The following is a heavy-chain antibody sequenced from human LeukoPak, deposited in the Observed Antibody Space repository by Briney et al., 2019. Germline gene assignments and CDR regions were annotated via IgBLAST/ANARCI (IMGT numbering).Heavy chain of an antibody. CDR1: GGSISSSSYY. Sequence: SETLSLTCTVSGGSISSSSYYWGWIWQPPGKGLEWIGNIYHSGSTYYNPSLKSRVTISVDTSKNQFSLKLTSVTAADTAVFYCARLYARFAYYYMDVWGKGTTVTVSS. D-gene: IGHD2-8*01. V-gene: IGHV4-39*07. CDR2: IYHSGST. J-gene: IGHJ6*03. CDR3: ARLYARFAYYYMDV.